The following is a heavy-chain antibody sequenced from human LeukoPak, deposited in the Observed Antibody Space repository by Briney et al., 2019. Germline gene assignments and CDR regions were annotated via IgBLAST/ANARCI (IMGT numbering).Heavy chain of an antibody. CDR1: GYTFTSYD. D-gene: IGHD2-2*01. Sequence: GASVKVSCKASGYTFTSYDINWVRQATGQGLEWMGWMNPNSGNTGYAQKFQGRVTITRNTSISAAYMELSSLRSEDTAVYYCATAFRSGYCSSTSCYPYNWFDPWGQGTLVTVSS. CDR2: MNPNSGNT. J-gene: IGHJ5*02. V-gene: IGHV1-8*03. CDR3: ATAFRSGYCSSTSCYPYNWFDP.